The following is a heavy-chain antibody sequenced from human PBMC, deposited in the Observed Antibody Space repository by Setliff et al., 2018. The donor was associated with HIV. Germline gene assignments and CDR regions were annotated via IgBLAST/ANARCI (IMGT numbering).Heavy chain of an antibody. CDR1: GGSISSSSYY. CDR2: IYYSGST. Sequence: PSETLSLTCTVSGGSISSSSYYWGWIRQPPGKGLEWIGSIYYSGSTYYNPSLKSRVTISVDTSENQFSLKLTSVTAADTAMYFCARDATSEGYMDVWGKGTTVTVSS. CDR3: ARDATSEGYMDV. J-gene: IGHJ6*03. V-gene: IGHV4-39*07.